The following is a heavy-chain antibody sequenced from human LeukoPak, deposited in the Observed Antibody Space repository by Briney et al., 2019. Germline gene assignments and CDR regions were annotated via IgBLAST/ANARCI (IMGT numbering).Heavy chain of an antibody. D-gene: IGHD3-22*01. J-gene: IGHJ3*02. Sequence: PGGSLRLSCAVSGFTLTSYGIHWVRQAPGKGLEWVAVVSHDGGTVHYADSVKGRFTISRDTSKNTLYLQMNNMGPEDTAVYYCAREGDSSGYDAFDIWGQGTMVTVSS. CDR2: VSHDGGTV. V-gene: IGHV3-30-3*01. CDR3: AREGDSSGYDAFDI. CDR1: GFTLTSYG.